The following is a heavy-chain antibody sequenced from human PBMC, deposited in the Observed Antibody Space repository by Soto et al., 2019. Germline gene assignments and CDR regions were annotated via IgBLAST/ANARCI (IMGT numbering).Heavy chain of an antibody. V-gene: IGHV4-28*01. J-gene: IGHJ5*02. D-gene: IGHD3-16*01. CDR3: VRYVSGSNARWFGP. Sequence: SETLSLTCAVSGYSISSANWLGWILQPPGKGLEWIGYMHYSGSTHYSPSLRSRVTLSADTSKNQFSLTLSSVTAVDTAVYYCVRYVSGSNARWFGPWGQGTLVTVSS. CDR1: GYSISSANW. CDR2: MHYSGST.